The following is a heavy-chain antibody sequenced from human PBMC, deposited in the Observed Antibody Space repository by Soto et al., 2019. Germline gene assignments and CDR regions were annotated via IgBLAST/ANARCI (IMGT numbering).Heavy chain of an antibody. CDR1: GGTFSSYA. Sequence: SVKVSCKASGGTFSSYAISWVRQAPGQGLEWMGGIIPIFGTANYAQKFQGRVTITADESTSTAYMELSSLRSEDTAVYYCARDFRSGYDTFDYWGQGTLVTVSS. D-gene: IGHD3-3*01. J-gene: IGHJ4*02. CDR2: IIPIFGTA. V-gene: IGHV1-69*13. CDR3: ARDFRSGYDTFDY.